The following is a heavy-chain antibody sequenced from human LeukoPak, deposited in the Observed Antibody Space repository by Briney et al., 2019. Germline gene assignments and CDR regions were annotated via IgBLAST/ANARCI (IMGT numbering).Heavy chain of an antibody. CDR2: IYTRGGT. Sequence: SETLSLTCTVSGGSISSGGYYWTWIRQPAGKGLEWIGRIYTRGGTTYNPSLKSRVTISIDTSKNQFSLKLSSVTAADTAVYYCARDDPGIAAAGGVYWGQGTLVTVSS. J-gene: IGHJ4*02. V-gene: IGHV4-61*02. D-gene: IGHD6-13*01. CDR3: ARDDPGIAAAGGVY. CDR1: GGSISSGGYY.